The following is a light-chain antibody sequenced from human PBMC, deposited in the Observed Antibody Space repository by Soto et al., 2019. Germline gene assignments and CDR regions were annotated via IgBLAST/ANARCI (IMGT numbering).Light chain of an antibody. V-gene: IGKV1-5*03. CDR1: QTISDW. J-gene: IGKJ5*01. CDR3: QQYNSESVI. Sequence: QQSKSPSTQSAPVRYRVALTTRSSQTISDWLAWYQQKPGKAPKPLIYKTSMLETGVPSRFSGSGSGTEFTLTISSLQPDDFATYECQQYNSESVIVGQGTRLEI. CDR2: KTS.